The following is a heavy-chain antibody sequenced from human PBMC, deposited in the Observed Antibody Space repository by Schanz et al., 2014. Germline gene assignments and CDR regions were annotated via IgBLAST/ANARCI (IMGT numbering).Heavy chain of an antibody. Sequence: QVQLQESGPGLVKPSETLSLTCTVSGGSISSYYWSWIRQPPGKGLEWIGHRDSSGSTKYNPSLKRRVTMSVDKSKKEFSLRLTSLTAADTALYYCARDKVTTLGYYGMDVWGQGTTVTVSS. CDR3: ARDKVTTLGYYGMDV. V-gene: IGHV4-4*08. CDR1: GGSISSYY. D-gene: IGHD3-10*02. J-gene: IGHJ6*02. CDR2: RDSSGST.